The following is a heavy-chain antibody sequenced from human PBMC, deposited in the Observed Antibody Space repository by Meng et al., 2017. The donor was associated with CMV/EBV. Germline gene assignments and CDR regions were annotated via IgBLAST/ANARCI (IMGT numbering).Heavy chain of an antibody. CDR3: AKSRGGYGSGSYYTFDS. D-gene: IGHD3-10*01. V-gene: IGHV3-23*01. Sequence: GESLKISCTASGVTFSSYAWSWVRQAPGKGLEWVSTITGGAGSTYTADSVQGRFTTSTDKSKNTLYLQMSSLRGEDTAIYFCAKSRGGYGSGSYYTFDSWGQGTLVTVSS. J-gene: IGHJ4*02. CDR1: GVTFSSYA. CDR2: ITGGAGST.